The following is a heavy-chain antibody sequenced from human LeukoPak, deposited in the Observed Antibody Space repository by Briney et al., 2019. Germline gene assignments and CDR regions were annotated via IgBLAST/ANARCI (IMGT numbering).Heavy chain of an antibody. D-gene: IGHD3-22*01. J-gene: IGHJ4*02. Sequence: SGPALVKPTQTLTLTCTFSGFSLSTSGMRVSWIRQPPGKALEWLARIDRDDDKFYSTSLKTRLTISKDTSKNQVVLTMTNMDPVDTATYYCAREYYYDSSGYYHLDYWGQGTLVTVSS. CDR2: IDRDDDK. V-gene: IGHV2-70*04. CDR3: AREYYYDSSGYYHLDY. CDR1: GFSLSTSGMR.